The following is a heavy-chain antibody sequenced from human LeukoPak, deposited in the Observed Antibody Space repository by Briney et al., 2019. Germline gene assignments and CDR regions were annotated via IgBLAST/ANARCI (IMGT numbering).Heavy chain of an antibody. CDR1: GFTFSSYS. V-gene: IGHV3-21*01. J-gene: IGHJ6*03. D-gene: IGHD3-10*01. CDR2: ISSSSSYI. Sequence: KPGGSLRLSCAASGFTFSSYSMNWVRQAPGKGLEWVSSISSSSSYIYYADSVKGRFTISRDNAKNSLYLQMNSLRAEDTAVYYCARDARGFYYGSGSYYYYYMDVWGKGTTVTISS. CDR3: ARDARGFYYGSGSYYYYYMDV.